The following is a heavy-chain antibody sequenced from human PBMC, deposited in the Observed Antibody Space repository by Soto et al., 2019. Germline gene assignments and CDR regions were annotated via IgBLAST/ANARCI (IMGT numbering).Heavy chain of an antibody. CDR1: GFTFSDYD. CDR2: LWRDGSKV. D-gene: IGHD6-19*01. V-gene: IGHV3-33*01. CDR3: ARDGTGWTGGDH. J-gene: IGHJ4*02. Sequence: SGGSLRLSCAASGFTFSDYDMHWVRQAPGKRLEWVAVLWRDGSKVYYADSVKGRFTISRDNSKNTLYLEMNSLRVEDTAVYYCARDGTGWTGGDHRGQGTLVTVSS.